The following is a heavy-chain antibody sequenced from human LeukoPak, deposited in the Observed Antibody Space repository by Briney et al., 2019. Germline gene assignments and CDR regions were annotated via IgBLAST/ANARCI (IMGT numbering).Heavy chain of an antibody. Sequence: SETLSLTCAVYGGSFSGYYWSWIRQPPGKGLEWIGYIYHSGSTYYNPSLKSRVTISVDRSKNQFSLKLSSVTAADTAVYYCARDRTTGTKTAFDIWGQGTMVTVSS. CDR2: IYHSGST. CDR3: ARDRTTGTKTAFDI. V-gene: IGHV4-34*01. J-gene: IGHJ3*02. CDR1: GGSFSGYY. D-gene: IGHD1-1*01.